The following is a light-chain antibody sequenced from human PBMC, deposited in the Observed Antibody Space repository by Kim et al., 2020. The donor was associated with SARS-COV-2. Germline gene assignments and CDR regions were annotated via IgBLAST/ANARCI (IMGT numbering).Light chain of an antibody. Sequence: ATINCKSSQRVLYSSNNSNSLVWYQQKPGQPPKLLIYWASTRESGVPDRFSGSGSGTDFTLTISSLQAEEVAVYYCQQYYNTPWTFGQGTKVDIK. CDR3: QQYYNTPWT. CDR1: QRVLYSSNNSNS. CDR2: WAS. J-gene: IGKJ1*01. V-gene: IGKV4-1*01.